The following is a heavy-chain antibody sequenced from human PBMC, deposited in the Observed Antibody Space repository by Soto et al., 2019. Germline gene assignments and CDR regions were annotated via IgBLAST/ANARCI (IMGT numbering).Heavy chain of an antibody. CDR1: GDGVSSNSAA. CDR3: ARDLVVVAATAYYYGMDV. J-gene: IGHJ6*02. CDR2: TYYRSKWYN. V-gene: IGHV6-1*01. Sequence: SQTLSLTCAISGDGVSSNSAAWNWIRQSPSRGLEWLGRTYYRSKWYNDYAVSVKSRITINPDTSKNQFSLQLNSVTPEDTAVYYCARDLVVVAATAYYYGMDVWGQGTTVTVSS. D-gene: IGHD2-15*01.